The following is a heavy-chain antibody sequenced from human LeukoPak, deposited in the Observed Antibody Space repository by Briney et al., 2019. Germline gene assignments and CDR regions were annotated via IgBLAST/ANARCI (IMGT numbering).Heavy chain of an antibody. Sequence: GGSLRLSCAASGFTFSDYGMHWVRQAPGKGLEWVAVISYDGSNKYYADSVKGRFTISRDNSKNTLYLQMNSLRAEDTAVYYCAKEVDGYSYGYDYWGQGTLVTVSS. D-gene: IGHD5-18*01. CDR1: GFTFSDYG. CDR2: ISYDGSNK. J-gene: IGHJ4*02. CDR3: AKEVDGYSYGYDY. V-gene: IGHV3-30*18.